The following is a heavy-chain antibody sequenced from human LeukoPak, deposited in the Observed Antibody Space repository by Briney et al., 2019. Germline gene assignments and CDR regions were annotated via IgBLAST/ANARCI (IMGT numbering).Heavy chain of an antibody. Sequence: GGSLRLSCAGSGFTFSGYVMHWVRQAPGKGLEWVAVISHDGLKTNSADSVKGRFTISRDNSKSTLNLQMNSLRAEDTAVYYCAMSPGDRGEYGLAYWGQGTLVTVSS. V-gene: IGHV3-30*03. D-gene: IGHD2/OR15-2a*01. CDR1: GFTFSGYV. J-gene: IGHJ4*02. CDR3: AMSPGDRGEYGLAY. CDR2: ISHDGLKT.